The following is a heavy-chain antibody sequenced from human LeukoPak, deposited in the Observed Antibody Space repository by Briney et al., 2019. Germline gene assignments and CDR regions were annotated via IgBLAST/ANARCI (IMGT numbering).Heavy chain of an antibody. Sequence: RSGGSLRLSCAASGFTFSSYEMNWVRQAPGKGPEWVSYISSSGSTIYYADSVKGRFTISRDNAKNSLYLQMNSLRAEDTAVYYCARGSGSGWSLGWFDPWGQGTLVTVSS. V-gene: IGHV3-48*03. CDR2: ISSSGSTI. D-gene: IGHD6-19*01. CDR1: GFTFSSYE. CDR3: ARGSGSGWSLGWFDP. J-gene: IGHJ5*02.